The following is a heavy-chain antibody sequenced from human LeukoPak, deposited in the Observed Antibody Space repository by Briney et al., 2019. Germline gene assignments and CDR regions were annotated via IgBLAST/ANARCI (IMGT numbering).Heavy chain of an antibody. CDR1: GFTFSSYT. CDR2: IRSKAYGETA. CDR3: TRDRGAYNLYDY. J-gene: IGHJ4*02. V-gene: IGHV3-49*03. Sequence: GSLSLSCAASGFTFSSYTMSWIRQAPGEGLEWVGFIRSKAYGETADYAASVKGRFTISRDDSKAIAYLQMNSLKTEDTAVYHCTRDRGAYNLYDYWGQGTLSPSPQ. D-gene: IGHD1-1*01.